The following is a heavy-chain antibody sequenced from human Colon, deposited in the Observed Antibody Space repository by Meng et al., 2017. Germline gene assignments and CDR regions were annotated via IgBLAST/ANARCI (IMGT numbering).Heavy chain of an antibody. CDR2: IYYSGST. J-gene: IGHJ4*02. Sequence: ETLSLTCTVSGGSISSSSYYWGWIRQPPGKGLEWIGSIYYSGSTYYNPSLKSRVTISVDTSKNQFSLKLSSVTAADTAVYYCARTAAAAWSHDYWGQGTLVTVSS. V-gene: IGHV4-39*07. D-gene: IGHD6-13*01. CDR3: ARTAAAAWSHDY. CDR1: GGSISSSSYY.